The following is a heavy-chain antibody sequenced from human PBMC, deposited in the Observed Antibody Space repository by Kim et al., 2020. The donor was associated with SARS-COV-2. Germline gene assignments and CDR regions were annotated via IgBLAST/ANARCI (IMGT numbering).Heavy chain of an antibody. V-gene: IGHV3-11*01. J-gene: IGHJ3*02. Sequence: YSDSVRGPFTISRDSADNSLYLQMHSLRAEDTAMYYCARENYGDYAFDIWGQGTMVTVSS. D-gene: IGHD4-17*01. CDR3: ARENYGDYAFDI.